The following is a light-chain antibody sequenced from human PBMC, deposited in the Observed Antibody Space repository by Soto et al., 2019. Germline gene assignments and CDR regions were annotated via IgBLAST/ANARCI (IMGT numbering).Light chain of an antibody. CDR3: QQYHKWPVT. CDR1: QSVSSN. V-gene: IGKV3-15*01. J-gene: IGKJ5*01. CDR2: DAS. Sequence: EIVMTQSPATLSVSPGGRATLSCRASQSVSSNLAWYQQKPGQAPRLLIFDASARATAIPARFSGSGFGTDFTLTIRSLQSEDFAVYYCQQYHKWPVTFGQGTRLDIK.